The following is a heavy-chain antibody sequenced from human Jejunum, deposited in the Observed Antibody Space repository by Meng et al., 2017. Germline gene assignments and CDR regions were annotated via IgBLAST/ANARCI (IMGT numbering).Heavy chain of an antibody. V-gene: IGHV4-39*01. J-gene: IGHJ4*02. D-gene: IGHD6-13*01. CDR2: VFYSGTT. Sequence: QLQLQESGPGPVKPSETLSLTCTVSGGSISSRSYYWGWIRQPPGRGLEWIPSVFYSGTTYYNPSLQSRVTISIDTSKNQFSMRLTSVTATDTSVYYCARLANSSPDYWGRGTLVTVSS. CDR3: ARLANSSPDY. CDR1: GGSISSRSYY.